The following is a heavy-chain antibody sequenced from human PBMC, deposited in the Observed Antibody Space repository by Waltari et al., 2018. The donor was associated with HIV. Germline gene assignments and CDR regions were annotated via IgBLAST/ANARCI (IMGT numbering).Heavy chain of an antibody. V-gene: IGHV3-13*01. Sequence: EVHLVESGGGLIQPGGSLSLSCAASGFLVSELDVHWVRQPTGKGLEWVSGILPAGNTVYVNSVRGRFTMSRERAKNSFHLQMNRLRAEDSAVYYCARGWDYWGRGTLVTVSS. CDR3: ARGWDY. J-gene: IGHJ4*02. CDR1: GFLVSELD. CDR2: ILPAGNT. D-gene: IGHD6-13*01.